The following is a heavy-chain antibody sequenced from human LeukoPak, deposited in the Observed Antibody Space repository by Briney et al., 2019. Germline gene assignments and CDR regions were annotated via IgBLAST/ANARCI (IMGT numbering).Heavy chain of an antibody. CDR3: ASYDSRGLFDY. Sequence: SETLSLTCTVSGGSIGSYYWSWIRQPPGKGLEWIGYIYYSGSTNYNPSLKSRVTISVDTSMNQFSLKLNSVTAADTAVYYCASYDSRGLFDYWGQGTLVTVSS. D-gene: IGHD3-22*01. CDR2: IYYSGST. CDR1: GGSIGSYY. V-gene: IGHV4-59*01. J-gene: IGHJ4*02.